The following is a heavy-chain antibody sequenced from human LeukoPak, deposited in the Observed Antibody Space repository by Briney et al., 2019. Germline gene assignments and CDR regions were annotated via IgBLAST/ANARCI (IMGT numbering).Heavy chain of an antibody. Sequence: GGSLRLSCAASGFIFSSYGMHWVRQAPGKGLEWVAVISYDGSNKYYADSVKGRFTISRDNSKNTLYLQMNSLRAEDTAVYYCAKDREYSSSPDYYYYGMDVWGKGTTVTVSS. CDR2: ISYDGSNK. D-gene: IGHD6-13*01. CDR1: GFIFSSYG. V-gene: IGHV3-30*18. J-gene: IGHJ6*04. CDR3: AKDREYSSSPDYYYYGMDV.